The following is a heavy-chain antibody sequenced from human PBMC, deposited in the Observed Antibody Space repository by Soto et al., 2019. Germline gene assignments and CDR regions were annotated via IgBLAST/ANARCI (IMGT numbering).Heavy chain of an antibody. J-gene: IGHJ6*02. CDR1: GYTFTSYY. V-gene: IGHV1-46*01. Sequence: QVQLVQSGAEVKKPGASVKVSCKASGYTFTSYYMHWVRQAPGQGLEWMGIINASGGSTSYAQKFQGRVTKARNTSARTVYMELSRPRSEDTAVYYCARQARYCTNGVCSAYGMDVWGQGTTVTVSS. D-gene: IGHD2-8*01. CDR2: INASGGST. CDR3: ARQARYCTNGVCSAYGMDV.